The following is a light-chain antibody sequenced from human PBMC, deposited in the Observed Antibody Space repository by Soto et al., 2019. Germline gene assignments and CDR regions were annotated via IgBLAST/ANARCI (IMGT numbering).Light chain of an antibody. V-gene: IGKV1-5*03. CDR1: QSISSW. CDR2: QAS. CDR3: QQYDRYPYT. J-gene: IGKJ2*01. Sequence: DIQMTQSPSSLSASVGDRVTITCRASQSISSWLAWYQQKPGKAPKLLIFQASILESEVPSRFSGSGSGTEFTLTINSLQPDDFAAYYGQQYDRYPYTFGQGTKLEIK.